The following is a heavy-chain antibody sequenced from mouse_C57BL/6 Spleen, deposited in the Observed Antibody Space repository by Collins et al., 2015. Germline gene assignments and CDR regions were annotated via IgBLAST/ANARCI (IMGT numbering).Heavy chain of an antibody. CDR2: VTYGGSN. CDR3: ARGLGNWAMDY. V-gene: IGHV3-6*01. J-gene: IGHJ4*01. Sequence: DVQLQESGPGLVKPSQSLSLTCSVTGYSITSGYFWNWIRQFPGNKLEWMGYVTYGGSNSYNPSLNNRISITRDTSKNQFFLNLNSVATEDTATYYCARGLGNWAMDYWGQGTSVTVSS. CDR1: GYSITSGYF. D-gene: IGHD2-1*01.